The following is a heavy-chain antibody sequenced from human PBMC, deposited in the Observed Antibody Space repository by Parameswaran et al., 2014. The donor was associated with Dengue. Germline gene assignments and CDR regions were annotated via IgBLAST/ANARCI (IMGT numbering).Heavy chain of an antibody. Sequence: WVRQAPGQGLEWMGWMNPNSGNTGYAQKFQGRVTMTRNTSISTAYMELSSLRSEDTAVYYCARGRWELPDYWGQGTLVTVSS. D-gene: IGHD1-26*01. CDR3: ARGRWELPDY. CDR2: MNPNSGNT. V-gene: IGHV1-8*01. J-gene: IGHJ4*02.